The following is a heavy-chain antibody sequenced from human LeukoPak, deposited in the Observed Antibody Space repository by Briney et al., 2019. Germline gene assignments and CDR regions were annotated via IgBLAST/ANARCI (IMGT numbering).Heavy chain of an antibody. CDR3: AKVGPYDYVWGSPDY. J-gene: IGHJ4*02. V-gene: IGHV3-30*18. CDR2: ISYDGSNK. Sequence: GGSLRLSCAASGFTFSSYGMHWVRQAPGKGLEWVAVISYDGSNKYYADSVKGQFTISRDNSKNTLYLQMNSLRAEDTAVYYCAKVGPYDYVWGSPDYWGQGTLVTVSS. CDR1: GFTFSSYG. D-gene: IGHD3-16*01.